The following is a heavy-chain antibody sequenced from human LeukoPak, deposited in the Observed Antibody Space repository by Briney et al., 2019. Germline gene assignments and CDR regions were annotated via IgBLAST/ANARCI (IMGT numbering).Heavy chain of an antibody. CDR1: GYSISSGYY. CDR2: IYHSGST. D-gene: IGHD3-22*01. J-gene: IGHJ4*02. V-gene: IGHV4-38-2*02. CDR3: ARQYYYDSSGYYSFDY. Sequence: PSETLSLTCTVSGYSISSGYYWGWIRPPPGKGLEWIGSIYHSGSTYYNPSLKSRVTISVDTSKNQFSLKLSSVTAADTAVYYCARQYYYDSSGYYSFDYWGQGTLVTVSS.